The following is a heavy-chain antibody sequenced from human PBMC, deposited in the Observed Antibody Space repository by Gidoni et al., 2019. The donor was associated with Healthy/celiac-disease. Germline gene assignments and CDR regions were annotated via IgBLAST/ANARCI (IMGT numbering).Heavy chain of an antibody. D-gene: IGHD6-13*01. V-gene: IGHV4-39*01. J-gene: IGHJ6*02. Sequence: GGSISSSSYYWGWIRQPPGKGLEWIGSIYYSGSTYYNPSLKSRVTISVDTSKNQFSLKLSSVTAADTAVYYCARLGAAAGRYYYYYGMDVWGQGTTVTVSS. CDR3: ARLGAAAGRYYYYYGMDV. CDR2: IYYSGST. CDR1: GGSISSSSYY.